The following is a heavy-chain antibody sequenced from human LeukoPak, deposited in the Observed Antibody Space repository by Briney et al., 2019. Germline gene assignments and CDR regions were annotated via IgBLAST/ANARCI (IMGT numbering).Heavy chain of an antibody. J-gene: IGHJ6*02. CDR1: GFTFDDYA. V-gene: IGHV3-43*02. CDR3: AKGLGYCSGGSCYHTLYYYYGMDV. Sequence: GGSLRLSCAASGFTFDDYAMHWVRQAPGKGLEWVSLISGDGGSTYYADSVKGRFTVSRDNSKNSLCLQMNSLRTEDTALYYCAKGLGYCSGGSCYHTLYYYYGMDVWGQGTTVTVSS. CDR2: ISGDGGST. D-gene: IGHD2-15*01.